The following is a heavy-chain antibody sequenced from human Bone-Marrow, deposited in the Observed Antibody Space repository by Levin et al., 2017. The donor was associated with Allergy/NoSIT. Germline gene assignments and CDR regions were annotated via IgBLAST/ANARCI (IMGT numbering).Heavy chain of an antibody. J-gene: IGHJ4*02. V-gene: IGHV3-7*01. CDR3: VSGSGTFGIDD. D-gene: IGHD1-26*01. CDR1: GFRFSSYW. CDR2: IKHDGSQK. Sequence: GGSLRLSCAASGFRFSSYWMSWVRQAPGKGLEWVAKIKHDGSQKYYVDSVKGRFTISRDNAKNSVFLQMTSLRAEDTAVYFCVSGSGTFGIDDWGRGTLVTVSS.